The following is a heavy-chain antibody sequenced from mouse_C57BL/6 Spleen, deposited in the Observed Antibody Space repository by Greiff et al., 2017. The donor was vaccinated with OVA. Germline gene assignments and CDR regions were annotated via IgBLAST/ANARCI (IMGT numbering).Heavy chain of an antibody. V-gene: IGHV1-74*01. CDR1: GYTFTSSW. J-gene: IGHJ3*01. CDR2: IHPSDSDT. Sequence: QVQLQQPGAELVKPGASVKVSCKASGYTFTSSWMHWVKQRPGQGLEWIGRIHPSDSDTTYNQKFKGKATLTVDKSSRTAYMQLRSLTSQNSAVYSVAIGANDGYYVHPFAYWGQGTLRTVSA. D-gene: IGHD2-3*01. CDR3: AIGANDGYYVHPFAY.